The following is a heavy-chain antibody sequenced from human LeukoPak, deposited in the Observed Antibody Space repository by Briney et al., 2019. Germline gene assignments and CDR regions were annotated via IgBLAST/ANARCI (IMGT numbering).Heavy chain of an antibody. V-gene: IGHV4-34*01. Sequence: PGGSLRLSCSASGFTFTNYGMSWVRQPPGKGLEWIGEINHSGSTNYNPSLKSRVTISVDTSKNQFSLKLSSVTAADTAVYYCARGGYSYGSRALLYWGQGTLVTVSS. CDR3: ARGGYSYGSRALLY. D-gene: IGHD5-18*01. CDR1: GFTFTNYG. J-gene: IGHJ4*02. CDR2: INHSGST.